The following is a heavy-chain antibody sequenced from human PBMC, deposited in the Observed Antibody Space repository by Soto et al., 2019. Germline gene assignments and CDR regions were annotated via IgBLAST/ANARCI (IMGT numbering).Heavy chain of an antibody. Sequence: PGESLKISCKGSGYRFTDYWIGWVRQMPGKGLEWMGIIYPGDSDTRYSPSFQGQVTISADKSISTAYLQWSSLKASDTAMYYCARELMASGAAGIYYYHGMDVWGQGTTVTVSS. CDR3: ARELMASGAAGIYYYHGMDV. CDR2: IYPGDSDT. CDR1: GYRFTDYW. V-gene: IGHV5-51*01. D-gene: IGHD6-13*01. J-gene: IGHJ6*02.